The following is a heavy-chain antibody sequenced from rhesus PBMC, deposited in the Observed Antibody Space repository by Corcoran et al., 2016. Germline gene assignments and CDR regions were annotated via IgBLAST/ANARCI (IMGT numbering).Heavy chain of an antibody. V-gene: IGHV4-80*01. Sequence: QVQLQESGPGLVKPSETLSLTCAVSGASISSYWWSWIRQPPGKGLEWIGEINGNRGSTSYNPSLKSRVTISKDASKNQFSLKLSSVTAADTAVYYCARGPIVVIKYRLDSWGQGVVVTVSS. CDR1: GASISSYW. J-gene: IGHJ6*01. D-gene: IGHD3-28*01. CDR2: INGNRGST. CDR3: ARGPIVVIKYRLDS.